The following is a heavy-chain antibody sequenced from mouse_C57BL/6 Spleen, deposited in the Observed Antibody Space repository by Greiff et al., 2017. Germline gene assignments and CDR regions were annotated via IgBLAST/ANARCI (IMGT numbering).Heavy chain of an antibody. Sequence: QVQLQQSGAELVRPGASVTLSCKASGYTFTDYEMHWVKQTPVHGLEWIGAIDPETGGTAYNQKFTGKAILTADKSSSTAYMELRSLTSEDSAVYYCTRPGYWGQGTTLTVSS. V-gene: IGHV1-15*01. CDR3: TRPGY. J-gene: IGHJ2*01. CDR2: IDPETGGT. CDR1: GYTFTDYE.